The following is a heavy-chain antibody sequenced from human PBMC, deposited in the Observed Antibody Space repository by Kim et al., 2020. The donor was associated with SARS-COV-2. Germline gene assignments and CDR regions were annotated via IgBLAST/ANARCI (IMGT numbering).Heavy chain of an antibody. CDR1: GFTFSSHW. V-gene: IGHV3-74*03. J-gene: IGHJ3*02. CDR3: TRATTDTRSSFDI. CDR2: ISNDGKST. Sequence: GGSLRLSCAASGFTFSSHWMHWVRQAPGKGLVWISLISNDGKSTKYADSVKGRVPISRDDAKNTLYLQMNSLRAEDTAVYYCTRATTDTRSSFDIWGQGTMVTVSA. D-gene: IGHD1-1*01.